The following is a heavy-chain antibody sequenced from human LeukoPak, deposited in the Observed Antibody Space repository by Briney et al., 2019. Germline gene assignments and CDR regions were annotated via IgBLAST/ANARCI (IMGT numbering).Heavy chain of an antibody. V-gene: IGHV1-18*01. J-gene: IGHJ4*02. Sequence: GESLKISCKGSGYTFTSYGISWVRQAPGQGLEWMGWISGYNGNTNYAQKLQGRVTMTTDTSTSTAYMELRSLRSDDTAVYYCARDQYSSSWCFDYWGQGTLVTVSS. CDR2: ISGYNGNT. CDR3: ARDQYSSSWCFDY. D-gene: IGHD6-13*01. CDR1: GYTFTSYG.